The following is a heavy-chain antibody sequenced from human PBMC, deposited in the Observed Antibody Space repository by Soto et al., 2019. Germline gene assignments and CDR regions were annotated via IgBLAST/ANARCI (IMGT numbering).Heavy chain of an antibody. CDR2: VWYDGSDA. Sequence: GGSLRLSCAASGFTFNSYGMHWVRQAPGKGLEWVAIVWYDGSDADYADSVKGRFTISRDNSKNTLFLQMNSLRAEDTAVYYCARDSSGKFDFWGQGTLVTVSS. CDR1: GFTFNSYG. D-gene: IGHD6-19*01. V-gene: IGHV3-33*01. CDR3: ARDSSGKFDF. J-gene: IGHJ4*02.